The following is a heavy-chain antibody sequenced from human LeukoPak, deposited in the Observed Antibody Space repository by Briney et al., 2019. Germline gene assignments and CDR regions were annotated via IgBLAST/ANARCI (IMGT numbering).Heavy chain of an antibody. V-gene: IGHV4-59*01. CDR1: GGSISSYY. J-gene: IGHJ4*02. CDR2: IYYSGST. Sequence: SETLSLTCTVSGGSISSYYWSWIRQPPGKGLEWIGYIYYSGSTNYNPSLKSRGTISVDTYKNQFSLKLSSVTAADTAVYYCARGGSSSDTDLDYWGPGTLVTVSS. CDR3: ARGGSSSDTDLDY. D-gene: IGHD6-13*01.